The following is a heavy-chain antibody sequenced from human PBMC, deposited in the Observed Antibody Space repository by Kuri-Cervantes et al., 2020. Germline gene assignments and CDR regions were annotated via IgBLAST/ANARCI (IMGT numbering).Heavy chain of an antibody. D-gene: IGHD6-19*01. J-gene: IGHJ6*03. CDR1: GFTFDDYA. CDR2: ISWNSGSI. V-gene: IGHV3-9*01. CDR3: AKDLADSSGWSVGYMDV. Sequence: GGSLRLSCAASGFTFDDYAMHWVRQAPGKGLEWVSGISWNSGSIGYVDSVKGRFIVSRDTSKNTLYLQMNSLRAEDTAVYYCAKDLADSSGWSVGYMDVWGKGTTVTVSS.